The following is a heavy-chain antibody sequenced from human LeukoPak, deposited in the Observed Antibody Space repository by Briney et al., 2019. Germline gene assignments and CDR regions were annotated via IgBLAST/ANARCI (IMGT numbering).Heavy chain of an antibody. Sequence: GGSLRLSCTASGFTFSSYWMHWVRQAPGKGLVWVSRINSDGSITDYADSVKGRFTISRDNAKNTLYLQMDSLRDEDTAVYYCARGKGLRTFDSWGQGTLVTVSS. V-gene: IGHV3-74*01. D-gene: IGHD5-12*01. CDR1: GFTFSSYW. CDR2: INSDGSIT. J-gene: IGHJ4*02. CDR3: ARGKGLRTFDS.